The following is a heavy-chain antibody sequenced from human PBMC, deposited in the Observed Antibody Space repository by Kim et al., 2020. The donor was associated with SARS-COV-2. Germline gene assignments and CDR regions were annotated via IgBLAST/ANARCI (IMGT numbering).Heavy chain of an antibody. V-gene: IGHV3-9*01. CDR3: AKDKSPAYGGNPYYYYF. J-gene: IGHJ6*03. CDR2: INWNSGSR. Sequence: GGSLRLSCAASGFTFGDSAMHWVRQAPGKGLEWVSGINWNSGSRGYADSVQGRFTISRDNAKKSLFLQMNSLRAEDTALYFCAKDKSPAYGGNPYYYYF. D-gene: IGHD4-17*01. CDR1: GFTFGDSA.